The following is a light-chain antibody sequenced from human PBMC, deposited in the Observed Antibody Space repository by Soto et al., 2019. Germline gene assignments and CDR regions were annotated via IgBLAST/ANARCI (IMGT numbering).Light chain of an antibody. CDR2: QAS. V-gene: IGKV1-5*03. CDR3: QQYESYPWT. J-gene: IGKJ1*01. Sequence: DIPMTQSPSTLSASVGDRFTISCRASQNIRTFLAWYQHKTGKAPKLLIYQASSLENGVPSRFSGSGSGTEFTLTISSLQPDDFATYYCQQYESYPWTFGQGTKVEIK. CDR1: QNIRTF.